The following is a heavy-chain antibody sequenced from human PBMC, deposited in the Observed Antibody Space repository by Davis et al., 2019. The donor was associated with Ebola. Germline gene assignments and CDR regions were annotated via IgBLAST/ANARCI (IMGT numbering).Heavy chain of an antibody. J-gene: IGHJ4*02. CDR1: GYTFTSYA. Sequence: ASVKVSCKASGYTFTSYAMHWVRQAPGQRLEWMGWINAGNGNTKYSQKFQGRVTITRDTSASTAYMELSSLRAEDTAVYYCARVRSSSAPHFDYWGQGTLVTVSS. CDR3: ARVRSSSAPHFDY. CDR2: INAGNGNT. V-gene: IGHV1-3*01. D-gene: IGHD6-6*01.